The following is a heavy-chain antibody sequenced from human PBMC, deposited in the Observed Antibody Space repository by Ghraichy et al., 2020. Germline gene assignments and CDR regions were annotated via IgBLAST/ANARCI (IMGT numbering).Heavy chain of an antibody. CDR1: GYSFTSYW. CDR3: ASRLDILTGYGRDAFDI. J-gene: IGHJ3*02. D-gene: IGHD3-9*01. Sequence: GESLNISCKGSGYSFTSYWIGWVRQMPGKGLEWMGIIYPGDSDTRYSPSFQGQVTISADKSISTAYLQWSSLKASDTAMYYCASRLDILTGYGRDAFDIWGQGTMVTVSS. CDR2: IYPGDSDT. V-gene: IGHV5-51*01.